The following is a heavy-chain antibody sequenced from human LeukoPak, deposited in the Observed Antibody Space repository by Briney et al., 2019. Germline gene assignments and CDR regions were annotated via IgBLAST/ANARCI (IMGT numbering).Heavy chain of an antibody. CDR2: INPSGGST. J-gene: IGHJ5*02. CDR3: ARDSFTGGWFDP. V-gene: IGHV1-46*01. Sequence: ASVKVSCKASGYTFTSYYMHWVRQAPGQGLGWMGIINPSGGSTSYAQRFQGRVTMTRDTSTSTVYMELSSLRSEDTAVYYCARDSFTGGWFDPWGQGTLVTVSS. CDR1: GYTFTSYY. D-gene: IGHD2-8*02.